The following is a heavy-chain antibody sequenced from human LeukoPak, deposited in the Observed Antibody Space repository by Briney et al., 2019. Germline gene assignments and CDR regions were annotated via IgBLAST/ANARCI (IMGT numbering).Heavy chain of an antibody. Sequence: PSETLSLTCLVSGASFSSDTRYWGWIRQPPGAGLEWIGSVYYTGSTFYNPSLRSRVFISLDTSKSQFSLKMTSVTAADTAHYYCARGDNYVDSWGRGTLVTVSS. CDR3: ARGDNYVDS. CDR1: GASFSSDTRY. J-gene: IGHJ4*02. V-gene: IGHV4-39*07. CDR2: VYYTGST. D-gene: IGHD1-26*01.